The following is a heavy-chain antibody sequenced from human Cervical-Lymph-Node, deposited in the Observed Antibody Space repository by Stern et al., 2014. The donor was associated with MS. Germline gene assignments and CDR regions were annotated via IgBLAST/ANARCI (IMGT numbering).Heavy chain of an antibody. D-gene: IGHD2-2*01. J-gene: IGHJ4*02. CDR3: ARDSSSPTRGGTDY. V-gene: IGHV3-21*01. CDR1: GFTFSSYS. Sequence: EVQLVESGGGLVQPGGSLRLSCAASGFTFSSYSMNSVRQAPGTGLEWVSPSSSSSSYIYYADSVKGRFTISRDNAKNSLYLQMNSLRAEDTAVYYCARDSSSPTRGGTDYWGQGTLVTVSS. CDR2: SSSSSSYI.